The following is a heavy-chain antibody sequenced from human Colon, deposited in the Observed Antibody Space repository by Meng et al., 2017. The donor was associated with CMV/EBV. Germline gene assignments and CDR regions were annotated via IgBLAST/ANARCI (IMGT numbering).Heavy chain of an antibody. D-gene: IGHD3-22*01. V-gene: IGHV3-48*04. CDR1: GFTFDDYA. J-gene: IGHJ6*02. CDR3: ATQTPIVVVSYYGMDV. Sequence: GGSLRLSCTASGFTFDDYAMYWVRQAPGKGLEWVSYISGGSTTVYYADSVKGRFTISRDNAKNALYLQMNSLRAEDTAVYYCATQTPIVVVSYYGMDVWGQGTTVTVSS. CDR2: ISGGSTTV.